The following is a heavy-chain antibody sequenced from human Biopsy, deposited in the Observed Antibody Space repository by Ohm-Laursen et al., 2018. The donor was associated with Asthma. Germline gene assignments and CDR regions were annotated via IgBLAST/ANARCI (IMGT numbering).Heavy chain of an antibody. D-gene: IGHD2-15*01. V-gene: IGHV1-69*01. CDR1: GGTFNTYV. Sequence: SSVKVSCKSLGGTFNTYVIGWVRQAPGQGLEWMGGINSVFGTTTYPQKFQDRVTITADDSTSTVYMELSSLRSEDTAVYYCARKAGSCISRSCYSLDFWGQGILVTVSS. CDR3: ARKAGSCISRSCYSLDF. J-gene: IGHJ4*02. CDR2: INSVFGTT.